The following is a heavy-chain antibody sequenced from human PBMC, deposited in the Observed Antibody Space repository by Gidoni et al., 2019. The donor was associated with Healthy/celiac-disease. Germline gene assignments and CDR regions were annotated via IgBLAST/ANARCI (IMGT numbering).Heavy chain of an antibody. CDR2: ISYDGSNN. CDR1: GFTSSSYA. CDR3: ARGGLNPGYGVDWFDP. D-gene: IGHD3-9*01. J-gene: IGHJ5*02. Sequence: QVQLVESGGGVVQPGRSLRLSCAASGFTSSSYAMHWVRQAPGKGLEWVAVISYDGSNNYYADSVKGRFTISRDNSKNTLYLQMNSLRAEDTAVYYCARGGLNPGYGVDWFDPWGQGTLVTVSS. V-gene: IGHV3-30*01.